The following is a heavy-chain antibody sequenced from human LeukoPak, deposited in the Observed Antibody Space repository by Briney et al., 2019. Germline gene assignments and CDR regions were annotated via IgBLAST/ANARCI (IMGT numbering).Heavy chain of an antibody. CDR2: IYYSGST. J-gene: IGHJ4*02. CDR1: GGSISSYY. D-gene: IGHD5-24*01. Sequence: SETLSLTCTVSGGSISSYYWSWIRQPPGKGLEWIGYIYYSGSTNYNPSLKSRVTVSVDTSKNQFSLKLSSVTAADTAVYYCAREDAEMATIDYWGQGTLVTVSS. CDR3: AREDAEMATIDY. V-gene: IGHV4-59*01.